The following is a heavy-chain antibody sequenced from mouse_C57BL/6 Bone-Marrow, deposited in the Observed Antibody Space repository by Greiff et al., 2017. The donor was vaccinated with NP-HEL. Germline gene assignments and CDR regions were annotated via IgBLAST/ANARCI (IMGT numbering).Heavy chain of an antibody. CDR3: ARYYGRFYAMDY. V-gene: IGHV1-54*01. CDR1: GYAFTNYL. J-gene: IGHJ4*01. D-gene: IGHD1-1*01. Sequence: VQLVESGAELVRPGTSVKVSCKASGYAFTNYLIEWVKQRPGQGLEWIGVINPGSGGTNYNEKFKGKATLTADKSSSTAYMQLSSLTSEDSAVYFCARYYGRFYAMDYWGQGTSVTVSS. CDR2: INPGSGGT.